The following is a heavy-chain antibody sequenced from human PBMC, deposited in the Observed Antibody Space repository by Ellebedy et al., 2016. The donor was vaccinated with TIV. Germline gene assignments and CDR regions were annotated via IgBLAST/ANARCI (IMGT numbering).Heavy chain of an antibody. CDR3: ARVPGGVITADAFDI. D-gene: IGHD3-10*01. J-gene: IGHJ3*02. V-gene: IGHV1-3*01. Sequence: ASVKVSXKASGYTFTSYAMHWVRQAPGQRLEWMGWINDGNGNTKYSQKFQGRVTITRDTSASTAYMELSSLRSEDTAVYYCARVPGGVITADAFDIWGQGTMVTVSS. CDR2: INDGNGNT. CDR1: GYTFTSYA.